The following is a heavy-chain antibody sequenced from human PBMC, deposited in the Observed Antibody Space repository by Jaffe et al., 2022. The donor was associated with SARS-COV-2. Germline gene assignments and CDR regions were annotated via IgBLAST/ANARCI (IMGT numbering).Heavy chain of an antibody. V-gene: IGHV3-30-3*01. J-gene: IGHJ4*02. CDR1: GFTFSSYT. CDR3: ARVRENYDILTGGHFDY. D-gene: IGHD3-9*01. CDR2: ISYDGDNK. Sequence: QVHLVESGGGVVQPGRSLRLSCAASGFTFSSYTMHWVRQAPGKGLEWVAVISYDGDNKYYADSVKGRFTLSRDNSKNTLYLQMNSLRTEDTAVYYCARVRENYDILTGGHFDYWGQGTLVTVSS.